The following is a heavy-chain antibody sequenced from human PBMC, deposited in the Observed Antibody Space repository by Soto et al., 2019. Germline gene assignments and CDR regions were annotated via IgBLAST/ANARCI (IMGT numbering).Heavy chain of an antibody. D-gene: IGHD2-8*01. Sequence: ASVKVSCKASGYSFTDYRIHWVRQAPGQGLEWLGRINPKSGGTSTAQKFQGWVTMTTDTSISTASMELTRLTSDDTAIYYCARGDSTDCSNGVCSFFYNHEMDVWGQ. CDR1: GYSFTDYR. V-gene: IGHV1-2*04. J-gene: IGHJ6*02. CDR2: INPKSGGT. CDR3: ARGDSTDCSNGVCSFFYNHEMDV.